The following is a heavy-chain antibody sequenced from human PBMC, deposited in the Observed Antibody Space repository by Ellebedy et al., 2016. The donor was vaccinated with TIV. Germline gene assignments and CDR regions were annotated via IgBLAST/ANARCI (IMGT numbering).Heavy chain of an antibody. CDR3: ARPGPGFRAFDF. D-gene: IGHD3-10*01. CDR1: GFTFSDFS. J-gene: IGHJ3*01. Sequence: GGSLRLSCTVSGFTFSDFSMNWVRQAPGKGLEWVSFISDRRDTIYYADSVKGRFTVSRDNAKNSMYLQMNSLRDDDTAVYYCARPGPGFRAFDFWGQGTMVTASS. V-gene: IGHV3-48*02. CDR2: ISDRRDTI.